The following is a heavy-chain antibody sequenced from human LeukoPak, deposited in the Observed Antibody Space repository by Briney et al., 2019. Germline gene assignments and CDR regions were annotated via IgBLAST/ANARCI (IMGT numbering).Heavy chain of an antibody. D-gene: IGHD3-10*01. CDR1: GYTFTDFY. V-gene: IGHV1-2*02. CDR2: INPNSGGT. Sequence: ASVKVSCKASGYTFTDFYMHWVRQAPGPGLEWMAWINPNSGGTHYAQKFQGRVTMTRDTSISTAYMELSRLRSDDTAVYYCARSSLYYYGSGTYDKVCLDYWGQGTLVTVSS. CDR3: ARSSLYYYGSGTYDKVCLDY. J-gene: IGHJ4*02.